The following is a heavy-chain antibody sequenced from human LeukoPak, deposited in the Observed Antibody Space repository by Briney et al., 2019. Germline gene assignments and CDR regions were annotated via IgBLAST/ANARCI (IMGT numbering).Heavy chain of an antibody. CDR1: GFTFSSYA. CDR2: ISGSGGST. Sequence: GGSLRLSCAASGFTFSSYAMGWVRQAPGKGLEWVSAISGSGGSTYYADSVKGRFTISRDNSKNTLYLQMNSLRAEDTAVYYCAKPLYCSGGSCYSTFDYWGQGTLVTVSS. CDR3: AKPLYCSGGSCYSTFDY. V-gene: IGHV3-23*01. D-gene: IGHD2-15*01. J-gene: IGHJ4*02.